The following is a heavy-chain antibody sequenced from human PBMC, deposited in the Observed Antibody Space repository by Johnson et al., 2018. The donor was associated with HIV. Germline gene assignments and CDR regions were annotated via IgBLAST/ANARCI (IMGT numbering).Heavy chain of an antibody. CDR3: AREGWNSSSWYRMSAFDI. CDR2: IRYDGSNK. D-gene: IGHD6-13*01. CDR1: GFTFSSFG. J-gene: IGHJ3*02. Sequence: QEQLVESGGGVVQPGGSLRLSCAASGFTFSSFGMHWVRQAPGKGLEWVAFIRYDGSNKYYADSVKGRFTISRDNAKNSLYLQMNSLRAEDTAVYYCAREGWNSSSWYRMSAFDIWGQGTMVTVSS. V-gene: IGHV3-30*02.